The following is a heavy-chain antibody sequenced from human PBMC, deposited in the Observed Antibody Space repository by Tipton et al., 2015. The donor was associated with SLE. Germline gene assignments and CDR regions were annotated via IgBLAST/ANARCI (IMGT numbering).Heavy chain of an antibody. CDR3: ATNGHGETYEFFTEYLRH. V-gene: IGHV4-59*08. D-gene: IGHD5-12*01. J-gene: IGHJ1*01. CDR1: GGSFSGYY. Sequence: GLVKPSETLSLTCVVYGGSFSGYYWNWIRQPPGKGLEWIGYIHYSGTTHDNPSLKSRVTMSVDMSKNQFSLRLTSVTAADTAVYYCATNGHGETYEFFTEYLRHWGQGTLVTVSS. CDR2: IHYSGTT.